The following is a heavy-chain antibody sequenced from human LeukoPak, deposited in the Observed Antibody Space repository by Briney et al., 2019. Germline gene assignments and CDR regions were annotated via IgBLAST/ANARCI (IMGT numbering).Heavy chain of an antibody. CDR1: GFTFSRNV. CDR3: AKDRSSSWTFDY. CDR2: ISYNGNNI. J-gene: IGHJ4*02. D-gene: IGHD6-13*01. Sequence: GRSLRLSCAASGFTFSRNVMHWVRQAPGKGLEWVAVISYNGNNIYYADSVKGRSTISRDNSKNTLYLQMNSLRAEDTAVYYCAKDRSSSWTFDYWGQGTLVTVSS. V-gene: IGHV3-30*18.